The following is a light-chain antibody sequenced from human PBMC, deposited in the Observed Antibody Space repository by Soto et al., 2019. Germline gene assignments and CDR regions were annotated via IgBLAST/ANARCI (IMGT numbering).Light chain of an antibody. CDR2: NNN. CDR1: SSNIGSNT. CDR3: AAWDDSLNAWL. J-gene: IGLJ3*02. Sequence: QSVLTQPPSASEAPGQRVTISCSGGSSNIGSNTVNWYQQLPGTAPKLLIYNNNQRPSGVPDRFSGSRSGTSASLAISGLQSEDEADYYCAAWDDSLNAWLFGGGTKVTVL. V-gene: IGLV1-44*01.